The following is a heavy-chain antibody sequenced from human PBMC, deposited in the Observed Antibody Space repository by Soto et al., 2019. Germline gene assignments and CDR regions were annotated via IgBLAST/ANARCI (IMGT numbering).Heavy chain of an antibody. D-gene: IGHD6-13*01. CDR1: GFTFSSYS. CDR3: ARHPERIAEIGWFDP. V-gene: IGHV3-48*01. CDR2: ISSSSSTM. Sequence: ESGGGLVQPGGSLRLSCAASGFTFSSYSMNWVRQAPGKGLEWVSYISSSSSTMYYADSVKGRFTISRDNAKNSLYLQMNSLRAEDTAVYYCARHPERIAEIGWFDPWGQGTLVTVSS. J-gene: IGHJ5*02.